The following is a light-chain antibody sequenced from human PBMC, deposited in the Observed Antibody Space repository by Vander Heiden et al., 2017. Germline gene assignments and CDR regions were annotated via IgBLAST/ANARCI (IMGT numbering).Light chain of an antibody. CDR3: QQYNSYPIT. V-gene: IGKV1-5*01. CDR1: QSISSW. J-gene: IGKJ5*01. Sequence: DIHMTHSPSTLSASVGDRITITCRASQSISSWLAWYQQKPGKAPKLLIYDAYSLESGVPSRFSGSGSGTEFTLTISSLQPDDFATYYCQQYNSYPITFGQGTRLEIK. CDR2: DAY.